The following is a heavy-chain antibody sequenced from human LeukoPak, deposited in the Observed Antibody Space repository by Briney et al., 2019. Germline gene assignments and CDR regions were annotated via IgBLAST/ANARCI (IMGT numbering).Heavy chain of an antibody. J-gene: IGHJ4*02. CDR1: GYTFTNYG. Sequence: ASVKVSCKASGYTFTNYGISWVRQAPGQGLEWMGWISAYNGNTNYAQKLQGRVTMTRNTSISTAYMELSSLRSEDTAVYYCARRDIVVVPAAISKVGIAARPPYFDYWGQGTLVTVSS. CDR2: ISAYNGNT. V-gene: IGHV1-18*01. D-gene: IGHD2-2*02. CDR3: ARRDIVVVPAAISKVGIAARPPYFDY.